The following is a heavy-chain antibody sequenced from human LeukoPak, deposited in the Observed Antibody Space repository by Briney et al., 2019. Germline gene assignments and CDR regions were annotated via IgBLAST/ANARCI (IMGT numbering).Heavy chain of an antibody. CDR2: ISSSSSYI. CDR3: ARYYDFWSGYSSYYYYYMDV. J-gene: IGHJ6*03. D-gene: IGHD3-3*01. CDR1: GFTFSSYS. V-gene: IGHV3-21*01. Sequence: GGSLRLSCAASGFTFSSYSMNWVRQAPGKGLEWVSSISSSSSYIYYADSVKGRFTISRDNAKNSLYLQMNSLRAEDTAVYYCARYYDFWSGYSSYYYYYMDVWGKGTTVTVSS.